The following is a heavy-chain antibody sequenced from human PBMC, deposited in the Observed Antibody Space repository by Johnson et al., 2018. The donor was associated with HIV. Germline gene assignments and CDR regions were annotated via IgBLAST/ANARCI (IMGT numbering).Heavy chain of an antibody. CDR3: GRSTVFLEVGNIARGLVGLRWAM. V-gene: IGHV3-30*02. Sequence: QVQLVESGGGVVQPGGSLRLSCAASGFTFSSYGMHWVRQAPGKGLEWVAFIRYDGSNKYYADSVKGRFTISRDNSKNTLYLQMNSLRADDTAVYYRGRSTVFLEVGNIARGLVGLRWAMWG. D-gene: IGHD2/OR15-2a*01. J-gene: IGHJ1*01. CDR2: IRYDGSNK. CDR1: GFTFSSYG.